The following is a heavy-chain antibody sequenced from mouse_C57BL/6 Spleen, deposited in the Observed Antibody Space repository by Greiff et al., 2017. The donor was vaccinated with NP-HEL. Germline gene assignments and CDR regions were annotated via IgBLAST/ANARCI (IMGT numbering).Heavy chain of an antibody. V-gene: IGHV1-26*01. CDR3: ARLLYYYGSSP. CDR2: INPNNGGT. CDR1: GYTFTDYY. Sequence: EVQLQQSGPELVKPGASVKISCKASGYTFTDYYMNWVKQSHGKSLEWIGDINPNNGGTSYNQKFKGKATLTVDKSSSTAYMELRSLTSEDSAVYYCARLLYYYGSSPWGQGTTLTVSS. J-gene: IGHJ2*01. D-gene: IGHD1-1*01.